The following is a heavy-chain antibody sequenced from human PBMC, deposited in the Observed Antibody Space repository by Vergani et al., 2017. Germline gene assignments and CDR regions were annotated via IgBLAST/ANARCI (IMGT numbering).Heavy chain of an antibody. V-gene: IGHV3-23*01. CDR1: GFTFSSYA. CDR3: AKDSGYSSGWSLY. CDR2: ISGSGGST. J-gene: IGHJ4*02. D-gene: IGHD6-19*01. Sequence: EVQLLESGGGLVQPGGSLRLSCAASGFTFSSYAMSWVRQAPGKGLEWVSAISGSGGSTYYADSVKGRFTISRDNSKNTLYLQMNILRAEDTAVYYCAKDSGYSSGWSLYWGQGTLVTVSS.